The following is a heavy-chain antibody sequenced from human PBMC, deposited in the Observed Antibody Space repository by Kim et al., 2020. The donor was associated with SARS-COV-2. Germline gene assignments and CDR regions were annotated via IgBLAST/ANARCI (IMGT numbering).Heavy chain of an antibody. D-gene: IGHD3-10*01. V-gene: IGHV1-58*01. Sequence: SVKVSCKASGFTFTSSAVQWVRQARGQRLEWIGWIVVGSGNTNYAQKFQERVTITRDMSTSTAYMELSSLRSEDTAVYYCAAVPTYYYGSGSYYKAEYYFDYWGQGTLVTVSS. CDR3: AAVPTYYYGSGSYYKAEYYFDY. CDR1: GFTFTSSA. J-gene: IGHJ4*02. CDR2: IVVGSGNT.